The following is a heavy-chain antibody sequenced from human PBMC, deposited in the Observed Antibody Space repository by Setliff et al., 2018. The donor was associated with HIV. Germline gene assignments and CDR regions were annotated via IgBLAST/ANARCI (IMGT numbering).Heavy chain of an antibody. J-gene: IGHJ6*02. Sequence: PSETLSLTCAVYGGSFSGYYWSWIRQPPGKGLEWIGEINHSGSTNYNPSLKSRVTISVDTSKNQFSLKLSSVTAADTAVYYCARAGATIFGVVSIPLYYYYGMDVWGQGTTVTVSS. CDR3: ARAGATIFGVVSIPLYYYYGMDV. CDR2: INHSGST. CDR1: GGSFSGYY. V-gene: IGHV4-34*01. D-gene: IGHD3-3*01.